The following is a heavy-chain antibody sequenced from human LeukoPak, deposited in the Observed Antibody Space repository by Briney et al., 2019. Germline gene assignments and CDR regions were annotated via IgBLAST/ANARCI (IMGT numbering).Heavy chain of an antibody. D-gene: IGHD3-3*01. J-gene: IGHJ4*02. CDR2: ISGSGGST. CDR3: AKEATFAYYDFWSPSGDYFDY. CDR1: GFTFDDYA. Sequence: GGSLRLSCAASGFTFDDYAMHWVRQAPGKGLEWVSAISGSGGSTYYADSVKGRFTISRDNSKNTLYLQMNSLRAEDTAVYYCAKEATFAYYDFWSPSGDYFDYWGQGTLVTVSS. V-gene: IGHV3-23*01.